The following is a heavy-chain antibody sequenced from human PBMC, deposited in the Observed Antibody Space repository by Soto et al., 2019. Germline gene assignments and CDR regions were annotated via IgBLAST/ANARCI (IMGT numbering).Heavy chain of an antibody. CDR2: LYSGGGT. CDR1: GFTVSGDY. Sequence: GGSLRLSCAASGFTVSGDYMNWVRQAPGKGLEWVSVLYSGGGTYYSDSVKGRFTISRDDSKNTLYLQMNSLRPEDTAVYYCARAQELERRPYYHYYMDVWGKGTTVTVSS. CDR3: ARAQELERRPYYHYYMDV. D-gene: IGHD1-1*01. J-gene: IGHJ6*03. V-gene: IGHV3-53*05.